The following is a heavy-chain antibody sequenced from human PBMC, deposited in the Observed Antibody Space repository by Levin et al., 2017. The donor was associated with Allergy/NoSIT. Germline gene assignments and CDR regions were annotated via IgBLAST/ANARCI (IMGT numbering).Heavy chain of an antibody. J-gene: IGHJ4*02. D-gene: IGHD1-26*01. CDR3: ARDDYSQPFDY. CDR2: INQDGSER. CDR1: GFTLSRYW. V-gene: IGHV3-7*04. Sequence: PGESLKISCAVSGFTLSRYWMSWVRQAPGKGLEWVASINQDGSERYYVDSVRGRFTISRDNAKNSLSLQMNSLRAEDTAVYYCARDDYSQPFDYWGQGTLVTVSS.